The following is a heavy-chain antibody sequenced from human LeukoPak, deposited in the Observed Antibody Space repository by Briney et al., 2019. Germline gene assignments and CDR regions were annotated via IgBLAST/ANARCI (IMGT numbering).Heavy chain of an antibody. CDR2: INHSGST. CDR1: GGSFSGYY. Sequence: SETLSLTCAVYGGSFSGYYWSWIRQPPGKGLEWIGEINHSGSTNYNPSLKSRVTISVDKSKNQFSPKLSSVTAADTAVFYCARLTRDDYYDSSGYPDYWGQGTLVTVSS. CDR3: ARLTRDDYYDSSGYPDY. D-gene: IGHD3-22*01. J-gene: IGHJ4*02. V-gene: IGHV4-34*01.